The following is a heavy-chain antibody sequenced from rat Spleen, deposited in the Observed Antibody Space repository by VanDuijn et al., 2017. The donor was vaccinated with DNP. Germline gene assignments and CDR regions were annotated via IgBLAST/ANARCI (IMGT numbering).Heavy chain of an antibody. J-gene: IGHJ3*01. D-gene: IGHD1-5*01. Sequence: EVQLVESGGGLVQPGRSLKLSCAASGFTFSNYGMAWVRQAPTKDLEWVASISTGGGNTYYRDSVKGRFTISRDNGKSTLYLQMDSLRSEDTATYYCARQGYRYNFPNWFAYWGQGTLVTVSS. CDR3: ARQGYRYNFPNWFAY. CDR2: ISTGGGNT. CDR1: GFTFSNYG. V-gene: IGHV5S13*01.